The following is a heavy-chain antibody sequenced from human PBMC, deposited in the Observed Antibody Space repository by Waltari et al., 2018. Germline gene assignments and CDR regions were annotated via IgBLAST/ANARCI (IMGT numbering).Heavy chain of an antibody. CDR2: IYTSGST. J-gene: IGHJ4*02. V-gene: IGHV4-61*02. D-gene: IGHD4-17*01. CDR1: GASIRSGSYS. CDR3: ARRPFGDYGSDY. Sequence: QVQLQESGTGLVKASQTLSLTVTASGASIRSGSYSRTWVRQPAGKGLEWIGRIYTSGSTNYNPSLKSRVTISVDTSKNQFSLKLSSVTAADTAVYYCARRPFGDYGSDYWGQGTLVTVSS.